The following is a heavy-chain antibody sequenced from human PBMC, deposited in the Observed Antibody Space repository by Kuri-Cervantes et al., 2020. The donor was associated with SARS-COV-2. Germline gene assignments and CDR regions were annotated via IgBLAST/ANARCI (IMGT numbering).Heavy chain of an antibody. Sequence: SVKVSFKASGYTFASYGISWVRQAPGQGLEWMGWISAYNGNTNYAQKLQGRVTMTTDTSTSTAYMRPRSLRSDDTALYYCARGEGAAPDLDAFEIWGQGTMVTVSS. J-gene: IGHJ3*02. CDR3: ARGEGAAPDLDAFEI. CDR1: GYTFASYG. D-gene: IGHD1-26*01. V-gene: IGHV1-18*01. CDR2: ISAYNGNT.